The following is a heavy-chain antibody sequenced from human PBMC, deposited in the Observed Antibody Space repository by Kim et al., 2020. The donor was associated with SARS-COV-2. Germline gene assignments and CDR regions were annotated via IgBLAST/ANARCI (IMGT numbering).Heavy chain of an antibody. Sequence: GGSLRLSCAASGFTVSSNYMSWVRQAPGKGLEWVSVIYSGDSSYYADSVKGRFTISRDNSKNTLYLQMNSLRAEDTALYFCAKEGAGTGWTGYFQHWGQGSLVTVSS. J-gene: IGHJ1*01. V-gene: IGHV3-66*01. D-gene: IGHD6-19*01. CDR1: GFTVSSNY. CDR3: AKEGAGTGWTGYFQH. CDR2: IYSGDSS.